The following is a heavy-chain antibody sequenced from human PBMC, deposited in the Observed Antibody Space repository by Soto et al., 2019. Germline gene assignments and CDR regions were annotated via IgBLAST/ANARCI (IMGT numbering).Heavy chain of an antibody. CDR1: GFTFSSYA. V-gene: IGHV3-30-3*01. Sequence: GGSLRLSCAASGFTFSSYAMHWVRQAPGKGLEWVAVISYDGSNKYYADSVKGRFTISRDNSKNTLYLQMNSLRAEDTAVYYCAREREQQLVPYYYYYGMDVWGQGTTVTVSS. D-gene: IGHD6-13*01. J-gene: IGHJ6*02. CDR2: ISYDGSNK. CDR3: AREREQQLVPYYYYYGMDV.